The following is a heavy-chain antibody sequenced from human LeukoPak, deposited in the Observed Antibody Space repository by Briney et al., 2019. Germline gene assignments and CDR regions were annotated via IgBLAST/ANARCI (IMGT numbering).Heavy chain of an antibody. J-gene: IGHJ4*02. CDR1: GFTFDDYA. V-gene: IGHV3-9*01. CDR2: ISWNSGSI. D-gene: IGHD3-10*01. CDR3: ASPHYGPDPPDY. Sequence: PGRSLRLSCAASGFTFDDYAMHWVRQAPGKGLEWVSGISWNSGSIGYADSVKGRFTISRDNAKNSLYLQMNSLRAEDTAVYYCASPHYGPDPPDYWGQGTLVTVSS.